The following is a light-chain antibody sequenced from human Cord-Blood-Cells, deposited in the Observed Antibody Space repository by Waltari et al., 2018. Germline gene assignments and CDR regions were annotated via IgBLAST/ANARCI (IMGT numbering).Light chain of an antibody. CDR1: SSDVGGYNY. Sequence: QSALTQPRSVSGSPGQSVTISCTGTSSDVGGYNYVSWYQQHPGKAPKLMIYDVSKRPSGVPVRFPGSKSGNTASLTISGLQAEDEADYYCCSYAGSFWVFGGGTKLTVL. CDR3: CSYAGSFWV. J-gene: IGLJ3*02. V-gene: IGLV2-11*01. CDR2: DVS.